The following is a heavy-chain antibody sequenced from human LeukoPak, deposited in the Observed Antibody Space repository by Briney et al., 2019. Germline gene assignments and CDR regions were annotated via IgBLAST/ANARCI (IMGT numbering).Heavy chain of an antibody. V-gene: IGHV4-34*01. D-gene: IGHD2-15*01. J-gene: IGHJ4*02. Sequence: SETLSLTCAVYGGSFSGYYWSWVRQPPGKGLEWIGEINHSGSTNYNPSLKSRVTISVDTSKNQFSLKLSSVTAADTAVYYCARRGGGGSSDYWGQGTLVTVSS. CDR2: INHSGST. CDR1: GGSFSGYY. CDR3: ARRGGGGSSDY.